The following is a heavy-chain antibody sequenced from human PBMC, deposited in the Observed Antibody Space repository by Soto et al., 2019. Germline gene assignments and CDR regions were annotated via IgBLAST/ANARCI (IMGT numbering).Heavy chain of an antibody. CDR3: ARDFPKYCTNGVCYGLDY. D-gene: IGHD2-8*01. CDR1: GFTFSSYA. V-gene: IGHV3-30-3*01. Sequence: VGSLRLSCAASGFTFSSYAMHWVRQAPGKGLEWVAVISYDGSNKYYADSVKGRFTISRDNSKNTLYLQMNSLRAEDTAVYYCARDFPKYCTNGVCYGLDYWGQGTLATVSS. J-gene: IGHJ4*02. CDR2: ISYDGSNK.